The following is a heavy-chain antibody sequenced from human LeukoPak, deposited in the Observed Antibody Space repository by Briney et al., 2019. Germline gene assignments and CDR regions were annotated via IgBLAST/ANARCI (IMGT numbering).Heavy chain of an antibody. V-gene: IGHV1-24*01. J-gene: IGHJ3*02. CDR3: ATRLYYYDSSGYAFDI. CDR2: FDPEDGET. CDR1: GYTLTELS. Sequence: ASVKASCKVSGYTLTELSIHWVRQAPGKGLEWMGGFDPEDGETIYAQKFQGRVTMTEDTSTDTAYMELSSLRSEDTAVYYCATRLYYYDSSGYAFDIWGQGTMDTVSS. D-gene: IGHD3-22*01.